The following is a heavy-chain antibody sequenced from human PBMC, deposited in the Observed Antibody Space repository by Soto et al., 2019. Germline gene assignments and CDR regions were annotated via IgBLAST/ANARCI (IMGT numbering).Heavy chain of an antibody. J-gene: IGHJ4*02. Sequence: GGSLRLSCAASGFTFDDYAMHWVRQAPGKGLEWVSGISWNSGSIGYADYVKGRFTISRDNAKNSLYLQMNSLRAEDTALYYCAKDFSLELDRYSYGTFDYWGQGTLVTVSS. CDR3: AKDFSLELDRYSYGTFDY. V-gene: IGHV3-9*01. D-gene: IGHD5-18*01. CDR2: ISWNSGSI. CDR1: GFTFDDYA.